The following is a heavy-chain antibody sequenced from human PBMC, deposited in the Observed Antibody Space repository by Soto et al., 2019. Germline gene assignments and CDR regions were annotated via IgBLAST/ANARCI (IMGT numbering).Heavy chain of an antibody. CDR3: ASASSGSYKWWFDP. CDR1: GFSFSNHN. D-gene: IGHD1-26*01. Sequence: EVQVVESGGDLVKPGGSLRLSCAASGFSFSNHNLNWVRQAPGKGLEWVSSISSGSSIFYADSVKGRFTISRDDAKNSLYLQMNSLGAEDTAIYYCASASSGSYKWWFDPWGQGTLLTVSS. J-gene: IGHJ5*02. V-gene: IGHV3-21*06. CDR2: ISSGSSI.